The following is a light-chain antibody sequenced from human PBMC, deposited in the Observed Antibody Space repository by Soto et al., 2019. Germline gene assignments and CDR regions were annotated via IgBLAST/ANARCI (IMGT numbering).Light chain of an antibody. CDR3: QQRSDWQIT. V-gene: IGKV4-1*01. CDR2: WTS. CDR1: QSLLFLSNNKNS. J-gene: IGKJ5*01. Sequence: EIVMTQSPDPLSVSLGERATIHCNSSQSLLFLSNNKNSLAWYQQKPGQPPKLLLYWTSTRESGVPDRFSGSGSGTDFTLTIRSLQAEDVAVYYCQQRSDWQITFGQGTRLEIK.